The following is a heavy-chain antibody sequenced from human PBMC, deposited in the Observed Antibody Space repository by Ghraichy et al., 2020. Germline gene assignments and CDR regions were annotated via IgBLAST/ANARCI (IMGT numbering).Heavy chain of an antibody. V-gene: IGHV4-59*01. CDR1: GGSISSYY. J-gene: IGHJ4*02. Sequence: SETLSLTCTVSGGSISSYYWSWLRQPPGKGLEWIGYIYYSGSTNYNPSLKSRVTLSVDTSKNQFSLKLISVTAADTAIYYCARDLRGSYHTFDYWGQGTLVTVSS. CDR3: ARDLRGSYHTFDY. CDR2: IYYSGST. D-gene: IGHD1-26*01.